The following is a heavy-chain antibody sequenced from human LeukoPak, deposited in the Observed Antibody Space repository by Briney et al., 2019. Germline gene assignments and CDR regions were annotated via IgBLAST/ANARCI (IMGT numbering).Heavy chain of an antibody. CDR2: INSDGSST. V-gene: IGHV3-74*01. CDR1: GFTFSGYW. J-gene: IGHJ6*02. Sequence: PGGSLRLSCAASGFTFSGYWMHWVRQVPGKGLVWVSRINSDGSSTTYADSVKGRFTISRDNAKNILYLQMNSLRAEDTAVYYCGRGHFYGVDVWGQGTTVTVFS. CDR3: GRGHFYGVDV.